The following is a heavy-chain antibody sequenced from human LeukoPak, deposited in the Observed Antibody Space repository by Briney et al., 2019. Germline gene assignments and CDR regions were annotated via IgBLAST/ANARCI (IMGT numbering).Heavy chain of an antibody. CDR2: INWNGGST. V-gene: IGHV3-20*04. CDR1: GFTFDDHG. J-gene: IGHJ3*02. D-gene: IGHD1-1*01. CDR3: ARDMEPDAFDI. Sequence: PGGSLRLSCAASGFTFDDHGMNWVRQAPGKGLEWVSGINWNGGSTGYADSVKGRFTISRDIAKTSLYLQMNSLRAEDTAIYYCARDMEPDAFDIWGQGTMVTVSS.